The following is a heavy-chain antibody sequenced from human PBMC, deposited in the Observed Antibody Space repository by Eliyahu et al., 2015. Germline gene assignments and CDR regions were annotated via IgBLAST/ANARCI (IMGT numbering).Heavy chain of an antibody. CDR3: AREYDSGSYGWVGLTSSVGSFDP. CDR1: XGSIXSSNW. J-gene: IGHJ5*02. CDR2: IYHSGST. D-gene: IGHD3-16*01. Sequence: QVQLQESGPGLVKPSGTLSLTCAVSXGSIXSSNWWXWVRQPPRKGLGWIGEIYHSGSTNYNPSLKSRVTISRDKSKNQFSLKLNSVTAADTAVYYCAREYDSGSYGWVGLTSSVGSFDPWGQGTLVTVSS. V-gene: IGHV4-4*02.